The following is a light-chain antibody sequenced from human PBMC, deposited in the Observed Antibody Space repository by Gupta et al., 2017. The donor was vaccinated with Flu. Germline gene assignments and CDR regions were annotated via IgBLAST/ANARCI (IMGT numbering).Light chain of an antibody. CDR3: SSFTSRSTLV. Sequence: QSALTQPASVSGSPGQSITISCTGTSSDVGGYKFVSWYQQHPGKAPKLMIYEVSNRPPGVSNRFSGAKSGNTASLTISGLQAEDEADYYCSSFTSRSTLVFGTGTKVTVV. CDR1: SSDVGGYKF. V-gene: IGLV2-14*01. CDR2: EVS. J-gene: IGLJ1*01.